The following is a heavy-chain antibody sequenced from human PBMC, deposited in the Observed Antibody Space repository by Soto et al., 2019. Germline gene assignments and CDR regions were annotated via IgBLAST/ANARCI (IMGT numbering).Heavy chain of an antibody. CDR2: IIPIFGTT. J-gene: IGHJ3*02. CDR3: ARESPIYGDYGLAFDI. CDR1: GGTFSSYA. V-gene: IGHV1-69*01. D-gene: IGHD4-17*01. Sequence: QVQLVQSGAEVKKPGSSVKVSCKASGGTFSSYAISWVRQAPGQGLEWRGGIIPIFGTTNYAQKFQGRVTITADESTSTAYMELSSLRSEDTAVYYCARESPIYGDYGLAFDIWGKGTMVTVSS.